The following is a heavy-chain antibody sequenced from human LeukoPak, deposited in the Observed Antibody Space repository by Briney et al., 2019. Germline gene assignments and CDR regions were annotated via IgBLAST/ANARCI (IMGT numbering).Heavy chain of an antibody. CDR2: IYYSGST. V-gene: IGHV4-59*08. J-gene: IGHJ5*02. Sequence: PSETLSLTCTVSGGSISSYYWSWIRQPPGEGLEWIGYIYYSGSTNYNPSLKSRVTMSVDTSKNQFSLKLSSVTAADTAVYYCARRDYVWGSYRDNWFDPWGQGTLVTVSS. D-gene: IGHD3-16*02. CDR3: ARRDYVWGSYRDNWFDP. CDR1: GGSISSYY.